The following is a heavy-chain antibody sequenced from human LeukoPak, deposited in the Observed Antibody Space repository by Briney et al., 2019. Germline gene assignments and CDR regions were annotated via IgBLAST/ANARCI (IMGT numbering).Heavy chain of an antibody. CDR3: AGGGQWLDFDY. Sequence: SETLSLTCTVSGGSISRYYWSWIRQPPGKGLEWIGYIHYSGTTNYNPSLKSRVTISVDTSKNQFSLKLSSVTAADTAVYYCAGGGQWLDFDYWGQGTLVTVSS. CDR1: GGSISRYY. D-gene: IGHD6-19*01. CDR2: IHYSGTT. V-gene: IGHV4-59*01. J-gene: IGHJ4*02.